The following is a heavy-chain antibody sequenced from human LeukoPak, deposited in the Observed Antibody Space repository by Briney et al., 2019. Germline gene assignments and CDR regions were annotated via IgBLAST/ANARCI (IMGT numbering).Heavy chain of an antibody. D-gene: IGHD6-13*01. CDR3: AKDQFPSWYRGGYFDY. J-gene: IGHJ4*02. CDR2: ISGSGGST. V-gene: IGHV3-23*01. Sequence: GGSLRLSCAASGFTFSSYAMSWVRQAPGKGLEWVSAISGSGGSTYYADSVKGRFTISRDNSKNTLYLQMNSLRAEDTAVYYCAKDQFPSWYRGGYFDYWGQGTLVIVSS. CDR1: GFTFSSYA.